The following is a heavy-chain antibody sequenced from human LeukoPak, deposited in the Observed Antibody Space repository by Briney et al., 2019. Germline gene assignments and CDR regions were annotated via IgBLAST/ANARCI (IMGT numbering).Heavy chain of an antibody. D-gene: IGHD2-15*01. Sequence: GGSLRRSCAASGFTFSSYWMSWVRQAPGKGLEWVSYISSSSTIYYADSVKGRFTISRDNAKNSLYLQMNSLRDEDTAVYYCAREGMLRAFDIWGQGTMVTVSS. J-gene: IGHJ3*02. CDR1: GFTFSSYW. V-gene: IGHV3-48*02. CDR3: AREGMLRAFDI. CDR2: ISSSSTI.